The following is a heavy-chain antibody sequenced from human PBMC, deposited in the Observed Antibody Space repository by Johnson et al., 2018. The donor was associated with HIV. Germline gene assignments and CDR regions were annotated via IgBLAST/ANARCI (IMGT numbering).Heavy chain of an antibody. D-gene: IGHD2-15*01. CDR1: GFTVSSNY. CDR2: IYSGGRP. CDR3: ARACSGGSCYEEKSPDAFDI. V-gene: IGHV3-66*01. Sequence: MLLVESGGGLIQPGGSLRLSCAASGFTVSSNYMSWVRQAPGKGLEWVSVIYSGGRPYYADSVKGRFTIPRDNSKNTLYLQMNSLRAEDTAVYYCARACSGGSCYEEKSPDAFDIWGQGTMVTVSS. J-gene: IGHJ3*02.